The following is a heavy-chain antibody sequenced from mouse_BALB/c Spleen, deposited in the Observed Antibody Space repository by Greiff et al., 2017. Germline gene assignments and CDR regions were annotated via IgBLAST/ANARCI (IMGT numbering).Heavy chain of an antibody. V-gene: IGHV1S29*02. Sequence: VQLQQSGPELVKPGASVKISCKASGYTFTDYNMHWVKQSHGKSLEWIGYIYPYNGGTGYNQKFKSKATLTVDNSSSTAYMELRSLTSEDSAVYYCARCIWLRRDWYFDVWGAGTTVTVSS. CDR2: IYPYNGGT. D-gene: IGHD2-2*01. CDR1: GYTFTDYN. J-gene: IGHJ1*01. CDR3: ARCIWLRRDWYFDV.